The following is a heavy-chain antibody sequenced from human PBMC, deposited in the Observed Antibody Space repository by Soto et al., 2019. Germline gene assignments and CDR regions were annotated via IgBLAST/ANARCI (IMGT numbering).Heavy chain of an antibody. CDR3: AGGGAGSGPFTWELPDH. V-gene: IGHV1-45*02. J-gene: IGHJ4*02. CDR2: ITPFSGDV. CDR1: GNTFTYRY. D-gene: IGHD1-26*01. Sequence: QMQLVQSGAEVKKTGSSVTVSCKALGNTFTYRYLHWVRQAPGQALEWMGWITPFSGDVHYAQKCQGRVTITRDRSINTAYMQMSSLRSEDTAMYFCAGGGAGSGPFTWELPDHWGQGTLVTVSS.